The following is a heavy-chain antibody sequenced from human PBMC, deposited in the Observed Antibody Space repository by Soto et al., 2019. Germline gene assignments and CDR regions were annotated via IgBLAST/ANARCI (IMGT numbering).Heavy chain of an antibody. CDR3: ARRYAVSGPHYFDF. Sequence: QLQLQESGPGLVKPSETLSLTCTVSGDSISRSGFYWGWIRRPPGKGLEWLGSVYYSGSIFYNPSLKSRTTFSRDTTKNQFSLSLTSVTAADTAVYYCARRYAVSGPHYFDFWGQGILVTVSS. CDR2: VYYSGSI. J-gene: IGHJ4*02. CDR1: GDSISRSGFY. D-gene: IGHD1-26*01. V-gene: IGHV4-39*01.